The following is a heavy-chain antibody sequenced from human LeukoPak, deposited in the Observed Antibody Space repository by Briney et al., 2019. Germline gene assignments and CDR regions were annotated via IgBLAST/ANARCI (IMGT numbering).Heavy chain of an antibody. D-gene: IGHD3-10*01. CDR3: ARSMVRGVIFEALFDY. CDR1: GGSFSGYY. Sequence: SETLSLTCAVYGGSFSGYYWSWIRQPPGKGLEWIGEINHSGSTNYNPSLKSRVTISVDTSKNQFSLKLSSVTAADTAVYYCARSMVRGVIFEALFDYWGQGTLVTVSS. V-gene: IGHV4-34*01. CDR2: INHSGST. J-gene: IGHJ4*02.